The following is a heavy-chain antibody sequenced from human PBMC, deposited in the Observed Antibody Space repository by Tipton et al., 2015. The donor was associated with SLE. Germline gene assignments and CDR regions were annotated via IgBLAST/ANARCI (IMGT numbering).Heavy chain of an antibody. CDR2: IDRGGST. J-gene: IGHJ4*02. V-gene: IGHV4-34*01. CDR1: GGSFSGYS. D-gene: IGHD6-13*01. CDR3: ARVDSWYGMDY. Sequence: TLSLTCAVYGGSFSGYSWGWIRQPPGKGLEWIGEIDRGGSTNHSPSLKSRVTISVDRSKNQFSLRVTSVTAADTAVYYCARVDSWYGMDYWGQGTLVTVSA.